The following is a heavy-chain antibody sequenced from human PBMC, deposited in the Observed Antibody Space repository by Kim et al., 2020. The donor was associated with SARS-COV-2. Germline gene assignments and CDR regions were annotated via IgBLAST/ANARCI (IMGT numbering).Heavy chain of an antibody. CDR2: ISYDGSNK. CDR1: GFTFSSYA. Sequence: GGSLRLSCAASGFTFSSYAMHWVRQAPGKGLEWVAVISYDGSNKYYADSVKGRFTISRDNSKNTLYLQMNSLRAEDTAVYYCARGPVYFDYWGQGTLVTVSS. J-gene: IGHJ4*02. V-gene: IGHV3-30-3*01. CDR3: ARGPVYFDY.